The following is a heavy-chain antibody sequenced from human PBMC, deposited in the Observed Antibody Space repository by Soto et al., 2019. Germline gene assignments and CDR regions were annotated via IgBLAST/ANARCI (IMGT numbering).Heavy chain of an antibody. CDR3: TTGGPYYSVPGDY. Sequence: EVQLVESGGGLVQPGGSLRLSCAASGFIFSSYWMHWVRQAPGKGLVWVSRIKFDGTETNYEDSVKGRFTVSRVNARDTLYLQMDSLTAEDTALYYCTTGGPYYSVPGDYWGQGTLVTVSS. D-gene: IGHD3-10*01. V-gene: IGHV3-74*01. CDR2: IKFDGTET. CDR1: GFIFSSYW. J-gene: IGHJ4*02.